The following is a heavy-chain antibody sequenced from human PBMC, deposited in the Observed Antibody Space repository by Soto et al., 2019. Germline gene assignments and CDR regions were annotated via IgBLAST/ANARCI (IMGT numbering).Heavy chain of an antibody. CDR2: ISGSGDNT. CDR3: AKGGPKDLRYFDWLLPQTPYFDY. D-gene: IGHD3-9*01. V-gene: IGHV3-23*01. Sequence: PGGSLRLSCAASGFTFSNYVMIWVRQAPGKGLEWVSSISGSGDNTYYADSVKGRFTISRDNSKNTLYLQMNSLRAEDTAVYYCAKGGPKDLRYFDWLLPQTPYFDYWGQGTLVTVSS. J-gene: IGHJ4*02. CDR1: GFTFSNYV.